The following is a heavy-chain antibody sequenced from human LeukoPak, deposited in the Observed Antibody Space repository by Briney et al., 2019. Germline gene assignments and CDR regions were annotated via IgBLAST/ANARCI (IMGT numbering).Heavy chain of an antibody. J-gene: IGHJ5*02. CDR2: ISSSGGST. Sequence: GSLRLSCAASGLTFSSHAMSWVRQAPGKGLEWVSSISSSGGSTYYADYVKGRFTISRDNSKNTLHLQLNSLRAEDTAVYYCAKGGRVNPFDPWGQGTLVTVSS. CDR3: AKGGRVNPFDP. CDR1: GLTFSSHA. V-gene: IGHV3-23*01.